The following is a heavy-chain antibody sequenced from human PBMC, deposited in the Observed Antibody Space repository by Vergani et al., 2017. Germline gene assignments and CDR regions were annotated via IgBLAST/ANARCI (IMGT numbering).Heavy chain of an antibody. Sequence: QLQLQESGPGLVKPSETLSLTCTVPGGPISSSSYYWGWIRQPPGKGLEWIGSSYYSGSTYYNPSLKSRVTISVDTSKNQFSLKLSSVTAADTAVYYCARLTRSVGATPSGYYFDYWGQGTLVTVSS. CDR1: GGPISSSSYY. CDR2: SYYSGST. V-gene: IGHV4-39*01. D-gene: IGHD1-26*01. CDR3: ARLTRSVGATPSGYYFDY. J-gene: IGHJ4*02.